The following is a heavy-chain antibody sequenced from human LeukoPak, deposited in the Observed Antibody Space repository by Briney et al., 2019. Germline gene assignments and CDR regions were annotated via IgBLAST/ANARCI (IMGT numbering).Heavy chain of an antibody. CDR1: GFAFSSYG. D-gene: IGHD3-22*01. CDR2: IWYDGSNK. V-gene: IGHV3-33*01. J-gene: IGHJ4*02. CDR3: ARDKPPPYYYDSSGIFDY. Sequence: GGSLRLSCAASGFAFSSYGMHWVRQAPGKGLEWVAVIWYDGSNKYYADSVKGRFTISRDNSKNTLYLQMNSLRAEDTAVYYCARDKPPPYYYDSSGIFDYWGQGTLVTVSS.